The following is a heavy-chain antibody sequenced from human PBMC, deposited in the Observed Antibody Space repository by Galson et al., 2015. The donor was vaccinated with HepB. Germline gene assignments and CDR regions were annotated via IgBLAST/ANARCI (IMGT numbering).Heavy chain of an antibody. CDR3: ATDPAGGRYWGAFDI. V-gene: IGHV1-24*01. Sequence: SVKVSCKVSGYTLTELSMHWVRQAPGKGLEWMGGFDPEDGETIYAQKFQGRVTMTEDTSTDTAYMELSSLGSEDTAVYYCATDPAGGRYWGAFDIWGQGTMVTVSS. CDR2: FDPEDGET. CDR1: GYTLTELS. J-gene: IGHJ3*02. D-gene: IGHD3-10*01.